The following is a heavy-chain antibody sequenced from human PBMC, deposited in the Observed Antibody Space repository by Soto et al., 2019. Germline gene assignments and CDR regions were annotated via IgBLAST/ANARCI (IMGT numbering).Heavy chain of an antibody. CDR3: AREDKKEEVYAIYYYYGMDV. CDR2: IIAYNGNT. J-gene: IGHJ6*02. V-gene: IGHV1-18*01. D-gene: IGHD2-8*01. CDR1: GYTFTSYG. Sequence: GASVKVSCKASGYTFTSYGISWVRQAPGQGLEWMGWIIAYNGNTNYAQKFQERVTITRDMSTSTAYMELSSLRSEDTAVYYCAREDKKEEVYAIYYYYGMDVWGQGTTVTVSS.